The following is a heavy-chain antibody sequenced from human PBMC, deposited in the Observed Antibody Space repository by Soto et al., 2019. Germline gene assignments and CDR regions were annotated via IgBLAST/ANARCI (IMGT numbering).Heavy chain of an antibody. J-gene: IGHJ4*02. V-gene: IGHV1-18*01. CDR1: GYTFTSCG. D-gene: IGHD3-10*01. Sequence: ASVKVSCKASGYTFTSCGISWVRQAPGQGLEWMGWISAYNGNTDYAQKLQGRVTMTTDTSTSTAYMELRSLRSDDTAVYYCARDTYYGSGSYYYDYWGPGTLVNVSS. CDR2: ISAYNGNT. CDR3: ARDTYYGSGSYYYDY.